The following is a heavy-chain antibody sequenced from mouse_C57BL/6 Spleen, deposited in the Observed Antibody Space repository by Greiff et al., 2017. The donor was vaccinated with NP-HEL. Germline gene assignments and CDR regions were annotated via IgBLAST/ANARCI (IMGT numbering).Heavy chain of an antibody. CDR1: GFTFSDYY. CDR2: ISNGGGST. Sequence: EVHLVESGGGLVQPGGSLKLSCAASGFTFSDYYMYWVRQTPEKRLEWVAYISNGGGSTYYPDTVKGRFTISRDNAKNTLYLQMSRLKSEDTAMYYCARHDTHFDYWGQGTTLTVSS. J-gene: IGHJ2*01. CDR3: ARHDTHFDY. V-gene: IGHV5-12*01.